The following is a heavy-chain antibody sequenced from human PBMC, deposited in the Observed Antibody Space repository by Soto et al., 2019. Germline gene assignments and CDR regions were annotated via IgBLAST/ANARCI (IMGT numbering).Heavy chain of an antibody. J-gene: IGHJ4*02. CDR3: ARHQAGPFDY. V-gene: IGHV4-59*08. D-gene: IGHD6-13*01. CDR1: GGSISSYY. CDR2: IYYSGST. Sequence: TSETLSLTCTVSGGSISSYYWSWIRQPPGKGLEWIGYIYYSGSTNYNPSLKSRVTISVDTSKNQFSLKLSSVTAADTAVYYCARHQAGPFDYWGQGTLVTVSS.